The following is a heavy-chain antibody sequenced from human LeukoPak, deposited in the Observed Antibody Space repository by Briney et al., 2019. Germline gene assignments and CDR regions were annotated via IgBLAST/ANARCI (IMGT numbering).Heavy chain of an antibody. Sequence: ASVKVSCKASGYTFTGYYIHWVRQAPGQGLEYMGWINPNSGGTNYAQKFQGRVTMTRDTSISTAYMELSRRRSDDTAVYYCARDLYQWLPSTRPRDYYYYMDVWGEGTTVTVSS. V-gene: IGHV1-2*02. CDR1: GYTFTGYY. D-gene: IGHD6-19*01. CDR2: INPNSGGT. J-gene: IGHJ6*03. CDR3: ARDLYQWLPSTRPRDYYYYMDV.